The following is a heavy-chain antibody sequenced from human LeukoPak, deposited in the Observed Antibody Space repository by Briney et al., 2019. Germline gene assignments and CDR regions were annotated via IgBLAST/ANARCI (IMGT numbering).Heavy chain of an antibody. J-gene: IGHJ4*02. D-gene: IGHD3-22*01. CDR1: AGTFSSYA. CDR3: ARHYYDSSGYYLGADY. V-gene: IGHV1-69*05. CDR2: IIPIFGTA. Sequence: SVKVSCKASAGTFSSYAISWVRQAPGQGLEWMGRIIPIFGTANYAQKFQGRVTITTDESTSTAYMELSSLRSEDTAVYYCARHYYDSSGYYLGADYCGQGTLVTVSS.